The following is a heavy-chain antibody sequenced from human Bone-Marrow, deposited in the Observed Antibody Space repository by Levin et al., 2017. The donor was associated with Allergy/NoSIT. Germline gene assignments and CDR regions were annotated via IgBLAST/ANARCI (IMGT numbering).Heavy chain of an antibody. D-gene: IGHD6-19*01. CDR3: AKSNVTVAGIDY. J-gene: IGHJ4*02. CDR2: ISFDGSKA. Sequence: GGSLRLSCAASGFTFSSLGMHWVRQAPGKGLEWVAVISFDGSKAYYADSVMGRFIISRDNSNNMVYLQMSGLRAEDTAMYYCAKSNVTVAGIDYWGQGTLVTVSS. V-gene: IGHV3-30*18. CDR1: GFTFSSLG.